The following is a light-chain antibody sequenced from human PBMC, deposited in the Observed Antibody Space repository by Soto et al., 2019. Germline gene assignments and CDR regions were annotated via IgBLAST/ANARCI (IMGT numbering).Light chain of an antibody. V-gene: IGLV2-14*01. CDR3: SSYTSSSPFV. CDR1: SSDVGGYNY. J-gene: IGLJ2*01. Sequence: QSALTQPASVSGSPGQSITISCTGTSSDVGGYNYVSWYQQHPGKAPKLMIYDVSNRPSGVSNRFSGSKSGNTASLTISGLQAEDEADYYCSSYTSSSPFVFGGGTKLTVL. CDR2: DVS.